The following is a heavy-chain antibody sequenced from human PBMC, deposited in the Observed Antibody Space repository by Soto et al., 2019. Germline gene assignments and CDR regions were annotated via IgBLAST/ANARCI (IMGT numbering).Heavy chain of an antibody. D-gene: IGHD4-4*01. CDR3: AREGYSPLLVNYYYMDV. CDR1: GFTFSSYG. V-gene: IGHV3-33*01. Sequence: QVQLVESGGGVVQPGRSLRLSCAASGFTFSSYGMHWVRQAPGKGLEWVAVIWYDGSNKYYADSVEGRFTISRDNSKNTLYLQMNSLRAEDTAVYYCAREGYSPLLVNYYYMDVWGKGTTVTVSS. CDR2: IWYDGSNK. J-gene: IGHJ6*03.